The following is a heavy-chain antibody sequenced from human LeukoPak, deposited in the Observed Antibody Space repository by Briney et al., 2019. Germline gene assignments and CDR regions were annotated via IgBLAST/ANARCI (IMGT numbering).Heavy chain of an antibody. CDR2: THPGDSDT. V-gene: IGHV5-51*01. Sequence: GESLKISCKGSGYTFTNYWIGWVRQMPGKGLDFMGITHPGDSDTRYSPSFQGQVTISADKSFTTAYLQWSSLKTSDTAMYYCASRYGAETAFDIWGQGTMVTVSS. CDR1: GYTFTNYW. D-gene: IGHD4-17*01. J-gene: IGHJ3*02. CDR3: ASRYGAETAFDI.